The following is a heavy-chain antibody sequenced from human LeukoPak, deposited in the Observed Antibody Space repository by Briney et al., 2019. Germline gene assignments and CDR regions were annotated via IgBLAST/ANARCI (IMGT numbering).Heavy chain of an antibody. CDR1: GGTFSSYA. CDR3: ARPRGDSGSYFFSDAFDI. Sequence: GSSVKVSCKASGGTFSSYAISWVRQAPGQGLEWMGGIIPIFGTANYARKFQGRVTITTDESTSTAYMELSSLRSEDTAVYYCARPRGDSGSYFFSDAFDIWGQGTMVTVSS. V-gene: IGHV1-69*05. D-gene: IGHD1-26*01. CDR2: IIPIFGTA. J-gene: IGHJ3*02.